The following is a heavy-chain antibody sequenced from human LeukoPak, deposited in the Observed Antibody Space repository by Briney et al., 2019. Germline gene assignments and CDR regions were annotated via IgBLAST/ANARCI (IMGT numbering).Heavy chain of an antibody. J-gene: IGHJ4*02. Sequence: QSGGSLRLSCAASGFIFSTYGMYWVRQAPGKGLEWVAFIRHYGSIKNYADSVKGRSTISRDNSKNTLYLQMNSLRAEDTAVYYWAKDSLADIDYWGQGTLVTVSS. CDR2: IRHYGSIK. V-gene: IGHV3-30*02. CDR3: AKDSLADIDY. D-gene: IGHD3-16*01. CDR1: GFIFSTYG.